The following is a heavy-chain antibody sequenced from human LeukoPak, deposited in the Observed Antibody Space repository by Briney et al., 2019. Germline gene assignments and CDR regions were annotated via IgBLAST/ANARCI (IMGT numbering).Heavy chain of an antibody. D-gene: IGHD1-14*01. V-gene: IGHV3-23*01. CDR1: GFTFSSYW. CDR3: AKATGYLL. J-gene: IGHJ4*02. CDR2: ISNSGGTT. Sequence: GGSLRLSCAASGFTFSSYWMHWVRQAPGKGLEWVSTISNSGGTTYYADSVKGRFTISRDDSENTLYLQMNSLRAEDTAVYYCAKATGYLLWGQGTLVTVSS.